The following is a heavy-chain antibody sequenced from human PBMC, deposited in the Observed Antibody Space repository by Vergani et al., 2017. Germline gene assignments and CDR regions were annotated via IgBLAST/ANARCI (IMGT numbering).Heavy chain of an antibody. D-gene: IGHD3-22*01. CDR3: ARGDYYDSSGYYRGDY. CDR1: GFTFDDYG. V-gene: IGHV3-20*04. Sequence: EVQLVESGGGVVRPGGSLRLSCAASGFTFDDYGMSWVRQAPGKGREWVSGINWNGGSTGYADSVKGRFTISRDNAKNSLYLQMNSLRAEDTALYYCARGDYYDSSGYYRGDYWGQGTLVTVSS. CDR2: INWNGGST. J-gene: IGHJ4*02.